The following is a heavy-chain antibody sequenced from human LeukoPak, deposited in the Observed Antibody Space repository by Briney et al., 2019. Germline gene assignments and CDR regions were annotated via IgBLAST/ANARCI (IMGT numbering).Heavy chain of an antibody. J-gene: IGHJ3*02. D-gene: IGHD6-13*01. Sequence: SETLSLTCTVSGGSFSSGSYYWSWIRQPAGKGLEWIGRIYTSGSTNYNPSLKSRVTISVDTSKNQFSLKLSSVTAADTAVYYCARGYIRYSSSWYTKDDAFDIWGQGTMVTVSS. CDR3: ARGYIRYSSSWYTKDDAFDI. CDR2: IYTSGST. V-gene: IGHV4-61*02. CDR1: GGSFSSGSYY.